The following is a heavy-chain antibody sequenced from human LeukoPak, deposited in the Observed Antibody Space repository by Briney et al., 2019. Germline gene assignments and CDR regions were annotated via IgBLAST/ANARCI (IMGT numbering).Heavy chain of an antibody. D-gene: IGHD7-27*01. CDR1: GGSISTYY. V-gene: IGHV4-59*08. CDR3: ARQDLSLGRWFDP. Sequence: SETLSLTCTVSGGSISTYYWSWIRQPPGEGLEWIGYIYYSGSTNYNPSLKSRVTISVDTSKNHFSLKLNSVTAADTAVYFCARQDLSLGRWFDPWGQGTLATVSS. J-gene: IGHJ5*02. CDR2: IYYSGST.